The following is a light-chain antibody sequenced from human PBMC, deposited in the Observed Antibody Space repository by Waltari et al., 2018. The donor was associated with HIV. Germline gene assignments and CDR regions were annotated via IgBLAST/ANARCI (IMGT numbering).Light chain of an antibody. CDR3: QQYTTYPWT. Sequence: DIQMTQSPSTLSASVGDRVTITCRASQSISSWLVWYQQKPGKAPNLLIYKASSLETGVPSRFSGSGSGTEFTLTISSLQPDDFATYYCQQYTTYPWTFGQGTKVEIK. V-gene: IGKV1-5*03. CDR1: QSISSW. J-gene: IGKJ1*01. CDR2: KAS.